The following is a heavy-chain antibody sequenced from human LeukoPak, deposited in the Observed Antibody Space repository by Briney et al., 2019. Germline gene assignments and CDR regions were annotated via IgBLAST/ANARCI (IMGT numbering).Heavy chain of an antibody. V-gene: IGHV4-34*01. J-gene: IGHJ4*02. D-gene: IGHD3-22*01. CDR3: AARRTYYYDSSGYKSGLDY. CDR1: DGSFSGYY. Sequence: SETLSLTCAVYDGSFSGYYWSWLRQPPGKGLEWIGEINHSGSTNYNPSLKSRVTISVDTSKNQFSLKLSSVTAADTAVYYCAARRTYYYDSSGYKSGLDYWGQGTLVTVSS. CDR2: INHSGST.